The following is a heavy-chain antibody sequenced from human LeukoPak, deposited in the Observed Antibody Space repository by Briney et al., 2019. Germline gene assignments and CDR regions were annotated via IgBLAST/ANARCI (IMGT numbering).Heavy chain of an antibody. CDR2: IYYSGST. V-gene: IGHV4-39*07. CDR3: ARGDRSGNVYWYFDL. D-gene: IGHD1-26*01. Sequence: SETLSVSCTVSGGSISSRSYYWGWIRQPPGKGLEWIGSIYYSGSTYYNPSLKSRVTISVDTSKKQLSLKLTSVTAADTAVYYCARGDRSGNVYWYFDLWGRGTLVTVSS. CDR1: GGSISSRSYY. J-gene: IGHJ2*01.